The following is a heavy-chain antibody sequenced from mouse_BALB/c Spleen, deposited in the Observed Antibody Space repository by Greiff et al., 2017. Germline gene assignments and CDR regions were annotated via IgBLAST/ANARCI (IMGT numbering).Heavy chain of an antibody. D-gene: IGHD1-2*01. Sequence: DVQLQESGPELVKPGASVKIPCKASGYTFTDYNMDWVKQSHGKSLEWIGDINPNNGGTIYNQKFKGKATLTVDKSSSTAYMELRSLTSEDTAVYYCARDYYGEGAMDYWGQGTSVTVSS. CDR1: GYTFTDYN. V-gene: IGHV1-18*01. CDR2: INPNNGGT. CDR3: ARDYYGEGAMDY. J-gene: IGHJ4*01.